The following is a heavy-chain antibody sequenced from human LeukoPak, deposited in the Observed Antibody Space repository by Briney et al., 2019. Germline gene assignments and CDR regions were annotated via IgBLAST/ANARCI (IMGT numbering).Heavy chain of an antibody. D-gene: IGHD2-2*01. V-gene: IGHV3-21*01. Sequence: GGSLRLSCAASGFTFSSYSMNWVRQAPGKGLEWVSSISSSSSYIYYADSVKGRFTISRDNAKNSLYLQMSSLRAKDTAVYYCARGPRYCSSTSCYDAFDIWGQGTMVTVSS. CDR3: ARGPRYCSSTSCYDAFDI. CDR1: GFTFSSYS. CDR2: ISSSSSYI. J-gene: IGHJ3*02.